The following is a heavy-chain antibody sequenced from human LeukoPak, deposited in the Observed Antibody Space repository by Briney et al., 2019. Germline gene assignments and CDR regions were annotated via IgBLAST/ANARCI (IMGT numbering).Heavy chain of an antibody. Sequence: GESLKISCQASGYSFTTYWIGWVRQMPGKGLEWMGIIFPGDSVTRYSPSFQGQVTISADKSISTAYLEWTSLKASETAMYYCARRGFDAYDIWGQGTMVTVSS. J-gene: IGHJ3*02. CDR3: ARRGFDAYDI. CDR2: IFPGDSVT. V-gene: IGHV5-51*01. CDR1: GYSFTTYW.